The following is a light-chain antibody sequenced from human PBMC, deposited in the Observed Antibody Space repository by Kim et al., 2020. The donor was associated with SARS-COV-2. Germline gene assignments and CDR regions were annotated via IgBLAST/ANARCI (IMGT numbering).Light chain of an antibody. J-gene: IGLJ3*02. CDR3: QVCGSCNDRWV. V-gene: IGLV3-21*04. CDR2: YND. CDR1: NIGGKS. Sequence: SYELTQPPSLSAAPGKTARIACGGNNIGGKSVHWYQQKPGLAPVLVVYYNDDRPSGIPDRFSGSNSGNTATLTIARVEAGDEADYFCQVCGSCNDRWVFGGGTQLTVL.